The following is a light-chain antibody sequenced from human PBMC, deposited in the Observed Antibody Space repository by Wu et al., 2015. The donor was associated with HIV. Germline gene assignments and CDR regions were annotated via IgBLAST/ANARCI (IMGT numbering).Light chain of an antibody. Sequence: EIVLTQSPGTLSLSPGERVTLSCGASQSVSSSSLAWYQQKSGQAPRLLIYGASSRATGIPDRFNGSGSGTDFTLTISRLEPEDFAVYYCHQYGTSPQTFGQGTKVESK. CDR1: QSVSSSS. V-gene: IGKV3-20*01. CDR2: GAS. CDR3: HQYGTSPQT. J-gene: IGKJ1*01.